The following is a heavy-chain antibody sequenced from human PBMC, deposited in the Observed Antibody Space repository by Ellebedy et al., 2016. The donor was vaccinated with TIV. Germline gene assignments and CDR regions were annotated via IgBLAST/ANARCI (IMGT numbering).Heavy chain of an antibody. Sequence: GESLKISCASSGFTFTTLWMSWVRQAPGKGLEWVGNINQDGSEKCYGDSVKGRFTISRDNAKNSVYLQMNSLRAEDTAVYYCARENWYNDYWGQGTLVTVSS. V-gene: IGHV3-7*04. CDR1: GFTFTTLW. J-gene: IGHJ4*02. CDR3: ARENWYNDY. CDR2: INQDGSEK. D-gene: IGHD1/OR15-1a*01.